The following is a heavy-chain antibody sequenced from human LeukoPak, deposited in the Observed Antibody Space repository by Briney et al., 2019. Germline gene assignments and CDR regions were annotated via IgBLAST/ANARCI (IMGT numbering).Heavy chain of an antibody. D-gene: IGHD2/OR15-2a*01. CDR1: GYSISSGYY. Sequence: SETLSLTCTVSGYSISSGYYWSWIRQPPGKGLEWIGYIYDNEGTYYNPSLKSRVTISVDTSKNRFSLKLTSVTAADTAVYYCARDNMSHWFDPWGQGTLVTVSS. CDR2: IYDNEGT. V-gene: IGHV4-61*01. J-gene: IGHJ5*02. CDR3: ARDNMSHWFDP.